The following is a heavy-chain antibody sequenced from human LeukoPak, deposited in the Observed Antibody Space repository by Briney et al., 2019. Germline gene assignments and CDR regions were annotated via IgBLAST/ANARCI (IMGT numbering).Heavy chain of an antibody. D-gene: IGHD4-17*01. CDR3: ARRPLRQTFDY. CDR1: GGSISSSSYY. J-gene: IGHJ4*02. V-gene: IGHV4-39*01. CDR2: VYYSGIT. Sequence: SETLSLTCTVSGGSISSSSYYWGWIRQPPGKGLEWIGSVYYSGITYYNPSLKSRLTISVDTSKNQFSLKLSSVTAADTAVYYCARRPLRQTFDYWGQGKLVTASS.